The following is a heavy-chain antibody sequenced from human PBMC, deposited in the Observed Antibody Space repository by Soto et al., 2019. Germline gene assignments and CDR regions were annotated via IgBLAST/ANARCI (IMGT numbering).Heavy chain of an antibody. Sequence: PGGSLRLSSSASGFTCRTYDMRWVRQPTGKPLEWVSSIGKAGDTYYADSVKGRFTISRENAKNSLYLQMNGLRAGDTAVYYCVRDPAGHGMDVWGPGTTVTVS. CDR2: IGKAGDT. V-gene: IGHV3-13*04. CDR3: VRDPAGHGMDV. CDR1: GFTCRTYD. J-gene: IGHJ6*02.